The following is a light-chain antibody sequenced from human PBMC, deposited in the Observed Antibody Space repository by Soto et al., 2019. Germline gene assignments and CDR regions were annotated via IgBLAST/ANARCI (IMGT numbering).Light chain of an antibody. CDR1: QSLVYGDGHTC. V-gene: IGKV2-30*01. CDR3: MQVTDWPPP. J-gene: IGKJ4*01. CDR2: KVS. Sequence: DVVMTQSPLSLPATRGQPASISCRSSQSLVYGDGHTCLHWFQQRPGQSPRRLIYKVSNRDPGVPDGFSGSGSGTDFTLQISRVEDEDVGVYYCMQVTDWPPPFGEGTKVESK.